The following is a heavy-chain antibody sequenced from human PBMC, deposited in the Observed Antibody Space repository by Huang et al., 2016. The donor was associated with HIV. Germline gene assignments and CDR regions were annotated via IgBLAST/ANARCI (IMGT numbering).Heavy chain of an antibody. Sequence: VESGGRSVQPGGSIRLSCVGSTFTFGAYWMSWVRQPPGKGLEWVAKSKQDETEKYYVDSVKGRFNSSRDNAKKVLFLEMDALRVEDTAIYFCATKTAGMDIWGQGTTVIVSS. J-gene: IGHJ6*02. CDR2: SKQDETEK. V-gene: IGHV3-7*01. CDR1: TFTFGAYW. CDR3: ATKTAGMDI.